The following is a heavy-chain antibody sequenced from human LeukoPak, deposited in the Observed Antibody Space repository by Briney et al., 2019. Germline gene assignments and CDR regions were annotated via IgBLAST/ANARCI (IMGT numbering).Heavy chain of an antibody. D-gene: IGHD3-16*01. Sequence: SETLSLTCTVSGGSISSSSYYWGWIRQPPGKGLEWIGTTYHSGTSYYNPSLKSRVTISVDTSKNQFSLKLSSVTAADTAVYYCARETSQKGAHYMDVWGKGTTVTISS. CDR3: ARETSQKGAHYMDV. J-gene: IGHJ6*03. V-gene: IGHV4-39*07. CDR1: GGSISSSSYY. CDR2: TYHSGTS.